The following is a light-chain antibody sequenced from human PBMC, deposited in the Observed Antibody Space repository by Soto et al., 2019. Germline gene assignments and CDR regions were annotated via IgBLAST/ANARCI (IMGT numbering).Light chain of an antibody. CDR1: SSDVGGYNY. J-gene: IGLJ1*01. Sequence: QSALTQPASVSGSPGQSITISCTGTSSDVGGYNYVSWYQQHPDKAPKLMIYEVSNRPSGVSNRFSGSKSGNTASLTISGLQAEAEADYYCSSYTSSSTLVFGTGTKVTVL. V-gene: IGLV2-14*01. CDR2: EVS. CDR3: SSYTSSSTLV.